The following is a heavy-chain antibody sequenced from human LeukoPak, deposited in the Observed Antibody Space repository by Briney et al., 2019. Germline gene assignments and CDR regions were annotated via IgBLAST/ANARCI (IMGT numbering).Heavy chain of an antibody. Sequence: SETLSLTCSVSGGSINSSNHYWAWIRQPPGKGLEWIATVYYRGSTYYNPSLKSRVTISVDTSKNQFSLKLSSVTAAETAVYYCARVFGDYYYYYMDVWGKGTTVTVSS. CDR3: ARVFGDYYYYYMDV. V-gene: IGHV4-39*07. CDR2: VYYRGST. J-gene: IGHJ6*03. CDR1: GGSINSSNHY. D-gene: IGHD3-16*01.